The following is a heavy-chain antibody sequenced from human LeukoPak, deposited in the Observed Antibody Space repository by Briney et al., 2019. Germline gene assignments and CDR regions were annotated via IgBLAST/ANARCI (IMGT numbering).Heavy chain of an antibody. D-gene: IGHD3-10*01. V-gene: IGHV1-69*13. Sequence: ASVKVSCKASGYTFTSYAISWVRQAPGQGLEWMGGIIPIFGTANYAQKFQGRVTITADESTSTAYMELSSLRSEDTAVYYCARGGYYYGSGATGYYYYYMDVWGKGTTVTVSS. J-gene: IGHJ6*03. CDR3: ARGGYYYGSGATGYYYYYMDV. CDR2: IIPIFGTA. CDR1: GYTFTSYA.